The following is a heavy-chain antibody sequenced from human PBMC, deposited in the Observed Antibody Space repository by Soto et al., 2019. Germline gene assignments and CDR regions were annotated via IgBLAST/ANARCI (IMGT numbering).Heavy chain of an antibody. J-gene: IGHJ1*01. D-gene: IGHD1-26*01. Sequence: PGCSIRRSCAASRFIVSRSYIIWVLPAPGKGLEWVSIIYRDDSTYYVDSVKGRFTISRDNSKNTLYLQMNSLRAEDTATYYCARSRRWSTSPADFQHWGLGTLVTVSS. V-gene: IGHV3-53*01. CDR2: IYRDDST. CDR1: RFIVSRSY. CDR3: ARSRRWSTSPADFQH.